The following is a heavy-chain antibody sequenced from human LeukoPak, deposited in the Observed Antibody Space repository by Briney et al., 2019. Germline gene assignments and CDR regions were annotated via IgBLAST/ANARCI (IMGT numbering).Heavy chain of an antibody. Sequence: GESLKISCKVSEYRFTNYWIGWVRPMPGKGLEWMGIIHPGDSDTRYSPSFEGQVTISADKSIRTAYLQWSSLKASDTAMYYCARRGVQPADAFDIWGQGTMVTVSS. D-gene: IGHD2-8*01. CDR1: EYRFTNYW. V-gene: IGHV5-51*01. CDR3: ARRGVQPADAFDI. CDR2: IHPGDSDT. J-gene: IGHJ3*02.